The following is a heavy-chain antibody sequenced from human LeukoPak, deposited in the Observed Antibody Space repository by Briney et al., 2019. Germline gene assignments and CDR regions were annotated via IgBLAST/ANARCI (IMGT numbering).Heavy chain of an antibody. D-gene: IGHD7-27*01. Sequence: EGSLRLSCAASGFTVSSNYMSWVRQAPGKGLEWVSVIYSGGSTYYADSVKGRFTISRDNSKNTLYLQMNSLRAEDTAVYYCARARESTGVFDYWGQGTLVTVSS. J-gene: IGHJ4*02. CDR3: ARARESTGVFDY. CDR2: IYSGGST. V-gene: IGHV3-53*01. CDR1: GFTVSSNY.